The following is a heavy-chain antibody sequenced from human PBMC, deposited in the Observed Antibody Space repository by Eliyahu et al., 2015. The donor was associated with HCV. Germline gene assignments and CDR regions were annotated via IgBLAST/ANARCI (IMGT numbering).Heavy chain of an antibody. D-gene: IGHD6-19*01. V-gene: IGHV3-49*03. CDR3: TRAYSSGWYGVDWFDP. CDR2: IRSKAYGGTT. J-gene: IGHJ5*02. CDR1: GFXFGDXA. Sequence: EVQLVESGGGLVQPGRSLRLXCTASGFXFGDXAMSWFRQAPGKGLEWVGFIRSKAYGGTTEYAASVKGRFTISRDDSKSIAYLQMNSLKTEDTAVYYCTRAYSSGWYGVDWFDPWGQGTLVTVSS.